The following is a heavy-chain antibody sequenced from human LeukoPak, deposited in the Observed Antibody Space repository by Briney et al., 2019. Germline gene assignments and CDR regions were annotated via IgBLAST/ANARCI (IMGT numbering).Heavy chain of an antibody. V-gene: IGHV3-23*01. CDR3: ARGYQDSRGYYYFDY. Sequence: GGSPRLSCAASGFTFGSSAMSWVRQAPGKGLEWVSSISGSGSGGSTYYADSVKGRFTISRDNSKNTLYLQMNSLRAEDTAVYYCARGYQDSRGYYYFDYWGQGTLVTVSS. J-gene: IGHJ4*02. CDR1: GFTFGSSA. CDR2: ISGSGSGGST. D-gene: IGHD3-22*01.